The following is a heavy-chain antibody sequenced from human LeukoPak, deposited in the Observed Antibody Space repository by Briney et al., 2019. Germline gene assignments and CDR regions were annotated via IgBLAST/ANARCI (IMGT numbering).Heavy chain of an antibody. J-gene: IGHJ4*02. CDR2: ISSNGGST. D-gene: IGHD5-12*01. Sequence: GGSLRLSCAASGFIFSNYAMHWVRQAPGKGLEYVSSISSNGGSTYYADSVKGRFTISRDNSKNTLFLQVSSLRTEDTAVYYCASPYSGYDYNFDHWGQGTLVTASS. V-gene: IGHV3-64D*06. CDR3: ASPYSGYDYNFDH. CDR1: GFIFSNYA.